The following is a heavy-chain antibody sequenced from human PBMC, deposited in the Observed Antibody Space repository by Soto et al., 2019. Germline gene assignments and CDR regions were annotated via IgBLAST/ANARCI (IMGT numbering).Heavy chain of an antibody. D-gene: IGHD3-22*01. J-gene: IGHJ4*02. CDR3: ARERRYYDSSGYPGAFDY. Sequence: PGGSLRLSCAASGFTFSSYCMHWVRQAPGKGLEWVAVIWYDGSNKYYADSVKGRFTISRDNSKNTLYLQMNSLRAEDTAVYYCARERRYYDSSGYPGAFDYWGQGTLVTVSS. V-gene: IGHV3-33*01. CDR1: GFTFSSYC. CDR2: IWYDGSNK.